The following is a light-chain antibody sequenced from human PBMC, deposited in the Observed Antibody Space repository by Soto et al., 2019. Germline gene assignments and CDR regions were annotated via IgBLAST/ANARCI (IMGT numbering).Light chain of an antibody. CDR2: LNSDGIH. J-gene: IGLJ1*01. Sequence: QLVLTQSPSASASLGASVKITCTLSSGHSSYAIAWHQQQPEKGPRYLMMLNSDGIHSKGDGIPDRFSGSSSGAERCLTSSSLQSEDEADYYCQTWGTGIQVFGTGTKVTVL. V-gene: IGLV4-69*01. CDR1: SGHSSYA. CDR3: QTWGTGIQV.